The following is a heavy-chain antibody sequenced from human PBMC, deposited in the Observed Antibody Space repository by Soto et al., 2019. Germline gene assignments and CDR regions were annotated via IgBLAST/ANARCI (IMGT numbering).Heavy chain of an antibody. CDR2: ISSDGDIT. CDR1: GFTFSEYS. V-gene: IGHV3-64D*06. D-gene: IGHD3-9*01. Sequence: GGSLRLSCSASGFTFSEYSMHWVRQAPGKGLQYVSTISSDGDITYYADSVKCRFTISRDNSKNTLYLQMNSLRPEDTAVYYCVKVSTFYDILTGYYSTNFFDPWGQGTLVTVSS. CDR3: VKVSTFYDILTGYYSTNFFDP. J-gene: IGHJ5*02.